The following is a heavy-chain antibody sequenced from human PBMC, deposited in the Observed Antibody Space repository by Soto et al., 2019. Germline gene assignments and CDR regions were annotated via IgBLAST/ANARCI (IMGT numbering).Heavy chain of an antibody. V-gene: IGHV5-51*01. Sequence: GESLKISCKGSGYSFTSYWIGWVRQMPGKGLEWMGIIYPGDSDTRYSPSFQGQVTISADKSISTAYLQWSSLKASDTAMYYCAVPRAGSYYYYGMDVWGQGTTVTVSS. CDR1: GYSFTSYW. CDR3: AVPRAGSYYYYGMDV. D-gene: IGHD2-15*01. J-gene: IGHJ6*02. CDR2: IYPGDSDT.